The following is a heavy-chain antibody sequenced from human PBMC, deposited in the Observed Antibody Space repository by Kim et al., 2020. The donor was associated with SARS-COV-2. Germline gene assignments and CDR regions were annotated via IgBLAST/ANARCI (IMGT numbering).Heavy chain of an antibody. D-gene: IGHD6-19*01. J-gene: IGHJ6*02. V-gene: IGHV4-4*02. CDR3: ARDRIVAVAGYYYYGMDV. CDR1: GGSISSSNW. CDR2: IYHSGST. Sequence: SETLSLTCAVSGGSISSSNWWSWVRQPPGKGLEWIGEIYHSGSTNYNPSLKSRVTISVDKSKNQFSLKLSSVTAADTAVYYCARDRIVAVAGYYYYGMDVWGQGTTVTVSS.